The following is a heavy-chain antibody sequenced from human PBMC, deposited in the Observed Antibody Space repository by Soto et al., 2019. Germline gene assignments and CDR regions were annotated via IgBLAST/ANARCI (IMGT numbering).Heavy chain of an antibody. Sequence: PGGSLRLSCAASGFTFSSYDMHWVRQATGKGLEWVSAIGTAGDTYYPGSVKGRFTISRENAKNSLYLQMNSLRAGDTAVYYCARVGSGEGYYYGMDVWGQGTTVTVSS. V-gene: IGHV3-13*01. J-gene: IGHJ6*02. CDR3: ARVGSGEGYYYGMDV. CDR2: IGTAGDT. D-gene: IGHD2-15*01. CDR1: GFTFSSYD.